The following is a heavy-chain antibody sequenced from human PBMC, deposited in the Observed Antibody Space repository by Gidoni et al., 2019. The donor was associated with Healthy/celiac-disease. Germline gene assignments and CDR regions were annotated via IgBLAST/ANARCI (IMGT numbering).Heavy chain of an antibody. CDR2: ISWNSGSI. V-gene: IGHV3-9*01. Sequence: EVQLVESGGGLVQPGRSLRLSCAASGFTFDDDAMHWVRQAPGKGLEWVSGISWNSGSIGYADSVKGRFTISRDNAKNSLYLQMNSLRAEDTALYYCAKALYSSSWYNWFDPWGQGTLVTVSS. CDR1: GFTFDDDA. D-gene: IGHD6-13*01. J-gene: IGHJ5*02. CDR3: AKALYSSSWYNWFDP.